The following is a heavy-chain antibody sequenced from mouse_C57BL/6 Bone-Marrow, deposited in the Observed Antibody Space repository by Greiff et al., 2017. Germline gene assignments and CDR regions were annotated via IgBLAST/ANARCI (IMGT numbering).Heavy chain of an antibody. D-gene: IGHD2-4*01. J-gene: IGHJ2*01. Sequence: QVQLQQPGAELVKPGASVKLSCKASGYTFTSYWMQWVKQRPGQGLEWIGEIDPSDSYTNYNQKFKGKATLTVDTSSSTAYMQLSSLTSEDSAVYYCARYDYDRWSYYFDYWGQGTTLTVSS. CDR1: GYTFTSYW. V-gene: IGHV1-50*01. CDR3: ARYDYDRWSYYFDY. CDR2: IDPSDSYT.